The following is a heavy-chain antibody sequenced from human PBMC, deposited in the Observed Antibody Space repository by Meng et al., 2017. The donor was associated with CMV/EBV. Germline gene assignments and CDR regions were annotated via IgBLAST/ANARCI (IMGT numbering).Heavy chain of an antibody. V-gene: IGHV3-11*04. CDR3: ARGSLVGATDFDY. CDR1: GFTFSDDY. CDR2: ISSSGSTI. Sequence: ASGFTFSDDYMSWIRQAPGKGLEWVSYISSSGSTIYYADSVKGRFTISRDNAKNSLYLQMNSLRAEDTAVYYCARGSLVGATDFDYWGQGTLVTVSS. J-gene: IGHJ4*02. D-gene: IGHD1-26*01.